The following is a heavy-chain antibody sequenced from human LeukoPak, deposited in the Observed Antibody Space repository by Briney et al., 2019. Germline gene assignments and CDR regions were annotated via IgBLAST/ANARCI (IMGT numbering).Heavy chain of an antibody. CDR3: ARRGRYCSSTTCYALDY. Sequence: SETLSLTCTVSGGSISSSSYYWGWIRQPPGKGLEWIGTIYYSGSTYYNPSLTSRVTISVDTSKNQFSLKLSSVTAADTAVYYCARRGRYCSSTTCYALDYWGQGTLVTVSS. D-gene: IGHD2-2*01. CDR2: IYYSGST. V-gene: IGHV4-39*01. J-gene: IGHJ4*02. CDR1: GGSISSSSYY.